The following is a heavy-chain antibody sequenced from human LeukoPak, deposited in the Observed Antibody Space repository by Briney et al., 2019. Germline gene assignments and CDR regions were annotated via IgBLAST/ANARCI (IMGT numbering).Heavy chain of an antibody. D-gene: IGHD1-20*01. Sequence: GGSLRLPCAASGFSFSSYAMSWVRQAPGKGLEWVSTVSGSGGSTYYADSVKGRFTISRDNSKNTLYLQMNSLRAEDTAVYYCAKDNRGDNWNDLAIDYWGQGTLVTVSS. CDR1: GFSFSSYA. V-gene: IGHV3-23*01. J-gene: IGHJ4*02. CDR3: AKDNRGDNWNDLAIDY. CDR2: VSGSGGST.